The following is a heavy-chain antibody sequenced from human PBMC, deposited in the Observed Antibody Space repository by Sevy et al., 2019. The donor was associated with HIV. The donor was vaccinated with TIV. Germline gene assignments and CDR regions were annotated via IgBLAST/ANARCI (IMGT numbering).Heavy chain of an antibody. D-gene: IGHD1-26*01. V-gene: IGHV1-46*02. CDR3: ARGDGTGRCFDS. J-gene: IGHJ4*02. CDR1: GYNFNNYY. Sequence: ASVKVSCKASGYNFNNYYIHWVRQAPGQGLQWMGVINPTSSSTYYAPKFQGRDTMTRDTSTSTVSLDLSSLRSEDTAVYYCARGDGTGRCFDSWGQGTLVTVSS. CDR2: INPTSSST.